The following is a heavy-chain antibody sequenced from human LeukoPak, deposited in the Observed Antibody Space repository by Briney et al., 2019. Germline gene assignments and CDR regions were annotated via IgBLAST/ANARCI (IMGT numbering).Heavy chain of an antibody. D-gene: IGHD5-18*01. Sequence: SQTLSLTCAISGDSVSSNSAAWNWIRQSPSRGLEWLGRTYYRSKWYNDYAVSVKSRITINPDTPKNQFSLQLNSVTPEDTAVYYCARDWGYSYGHYYYYYGMDVWGQGTTVTVSS. CDR3: ARDWGYSYGHYYYYYGMDV. CDR1: GDSVSSNSAA. V-gene: IGHV6-1*01. CDR2: TYYRSKWYN. J-gene: IGHJ6*02.